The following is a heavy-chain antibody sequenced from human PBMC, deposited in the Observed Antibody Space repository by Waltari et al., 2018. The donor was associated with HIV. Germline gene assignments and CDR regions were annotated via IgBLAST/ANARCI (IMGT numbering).Heavy chain of an antibody. CDR2: IYYSGST. J-gene: IGHJ6*02. V-gene: IGHV4-30-4*01. D-gene: IGHD2-2*01. CDR3: ARAGSVFGTSPYGMDV. CDR1: GGPISSGDYY. Sequence: QVQLQESGPGLVQPSQTLSLTCTVSGGPISSGDYYWSWIRQPPGKGLEWIGYIYYSGSTYYNPSLKSRVTISVDTSKNQFSLKLSSVSAADTAVYYCARAGSVFGTSPYGMDVWGQGTTVTVSS.